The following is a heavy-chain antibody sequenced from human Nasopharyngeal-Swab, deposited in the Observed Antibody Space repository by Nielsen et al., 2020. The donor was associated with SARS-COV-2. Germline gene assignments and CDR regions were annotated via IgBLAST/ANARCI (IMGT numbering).Heavy chain of an antibody. CDR3: ARATGLVYYYYMDV. V-gene: IGHV1-8*01. J-gene: IGHJ6*03. Sequence: ASVKVSCKASAYTFTSYDINWVRQAPAQGLEWMGWMHPNGGDTGYAQKFQGRVTITRDTSTTTAYMELSSLTSEDTAVYYCARATGLVYYYYMDVWGKGTTVTVS. D-gene: IGHD3-16*01. CDR1: AYTFTSYD. CDR2: MHPNGGDT.